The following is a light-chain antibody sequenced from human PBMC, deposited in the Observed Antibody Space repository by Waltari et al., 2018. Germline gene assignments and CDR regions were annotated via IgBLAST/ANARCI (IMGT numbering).Light chain of an antibody. V-gene: IGKV3-20*01. Sequence: IVFTQSPATLSLSPGERATLSCRASQSVSSSYLAWYQQKPGQAPRLLIYGASSRATGIPDRFSGSGSGTDFTLTISRLEPEDFAVYYCQQYGSSPPYTFGQGTKLEIK. CDR2: GAS. CDR3: QQYGSSPPYT. J-gene: IGKJ2*01. CDR1: QSVSSSY.